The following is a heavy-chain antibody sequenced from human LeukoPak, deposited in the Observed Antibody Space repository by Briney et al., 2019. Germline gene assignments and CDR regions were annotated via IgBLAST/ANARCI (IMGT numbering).Heavy chain of an antibody. Sequence: GGSLRLSCAASGFTFSAHDMHWVRQAPGKGLEWVAAISYDGRSKYDADSVKGRFAISRDNSKNTVYLQMNSLRAEDTAIYYCAKNAAVTTYQHGMDVWGQGTTVTVSS. CDR3: AKNAAVTTYQHGMDV. D-gene: IGHD4-17*01. CDR1: GFTFSAHD. J-gene: IGHJ6*02. V-gene: IGHV3-30*18. CDR2: ISYDGRSK.